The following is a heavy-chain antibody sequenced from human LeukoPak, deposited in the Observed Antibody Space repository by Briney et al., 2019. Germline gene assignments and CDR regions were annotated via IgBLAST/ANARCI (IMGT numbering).Heavy chain of an antibody. D-gene: IGHD4-11*01. CDR2: INPNSGGT. CDR1: GYTFTGYH. Sequence: ASVKVSCKASGYTFTGYHMHSVRQATGQGLEWMGWINPNSGGTNYAQKFQGRVTMTRDTSISTAYMELRRLRSDDTAVYYCARTNDYSNPHFDYWGQGTLVTVSS. V-gene: IGHV1-2*02. CDR3: ARTNDYSNPHFDY. J-gene: IGHJ4*02.